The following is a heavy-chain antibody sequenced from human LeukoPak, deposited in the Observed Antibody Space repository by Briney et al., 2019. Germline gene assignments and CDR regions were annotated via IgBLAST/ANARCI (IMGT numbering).Heavy chain of an antibody. CDR1: GFTFSSYG. Sequence: GGSLRLSCVASGFTFSSYGMHWVRQAPGKGLEWVAVISYDGSNKYYADSVKGRFTISRDNSKNTLYLQMNSLRAEDTAVYYCARVAGGYGGNSRIFDYWGQGTLVTVSS. V-gene: IGHV3-30*03. D-gene: IGHD4-23*01. CDR2: ISYDGSNK. J-gene: IGHJ4*02. CDR3: ARVAGGYGGNSRIFDY.